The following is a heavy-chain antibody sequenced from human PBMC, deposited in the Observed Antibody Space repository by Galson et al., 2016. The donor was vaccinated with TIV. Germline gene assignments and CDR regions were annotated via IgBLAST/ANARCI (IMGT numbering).Heavy chain of an antibody. CDR1: GASLGSDRSS. D-gene: IGHD4-17*01. V-gene: IGHV4-30-2*01. CDR2: IVLGHNV. J-gene: IGHJ6*02. Sequence: TLSLTCAVAGASLGSDRSSWGWIRQPPGKDLEWIGYIVLGHNVFYNPSLKTRVNISADRSHNQFSVLLTSVTAADTAIDFCARGKYFSYGAWDVWGQGTTVTVSS. CDR3: ARGKYFSYGAWDV.